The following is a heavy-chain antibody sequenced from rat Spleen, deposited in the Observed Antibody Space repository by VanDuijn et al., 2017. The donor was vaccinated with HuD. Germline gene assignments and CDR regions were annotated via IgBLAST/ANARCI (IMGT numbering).Heavy chain of an antibody. V-gene: IGHV5-19*01. J-gene: IGHJ4*01. Sequence: EVHLVESGGGLVQPGRSLKLSCVASGFTFSNYGMHWIRQAPTKVLEWVASISPTGAITNNRDSVKGRFTISRDNAKSTLYLQMDSLRSEDTATYYCETDGYYDGTYYSVYIMDAWGQGASVTVSS. CDR3: ETDGYYDGTYYSVYIMDA. D-gene: IGHD1-12*02. CDR1: GFTFSNYG. CDR2: ISPTGAIT.